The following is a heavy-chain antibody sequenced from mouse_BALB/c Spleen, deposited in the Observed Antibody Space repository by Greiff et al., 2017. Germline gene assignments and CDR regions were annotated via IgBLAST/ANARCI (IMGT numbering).Heavy chain of an antibody. Sequence: EVQLVESGGGLVKPGGSLKLSCAASGFTFSSYAMSWVRQTPEKRLEWVASISSGGSTYYPDSVKGRFTISRDNARNILYLQMSSLRSEDTAMYYCARGGNYVDYAMDYWGQGTSVTVSS. CDR1: GFTFSSYA. CDR2: ISSGGST. V-gene: IGHV5-6-5*01. CDR3: ARGGNYVDYAMDY. J-gene: IGHJ4*01. D-gene: IGHD2-1*01.